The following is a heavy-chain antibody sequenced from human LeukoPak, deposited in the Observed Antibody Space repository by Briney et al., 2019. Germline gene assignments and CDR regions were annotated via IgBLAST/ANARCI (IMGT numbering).Heavy chain of an antibody. CDR1: GFTFSSYA. Sequence: GGSLRLSCAASGFTFSSYAMHWVRQAPGKGLEWVAVISYDGSNKYYADSVKGRFTISRDNSKNTLYLQMNSLRAEDTAVYYCARVSIPEMATGTDFDYWGQGTLVTVSS. D-gene: IGHD5-24*01. J-gene: IGHJ4*02. V-gene: IGHV3-30-3*01. CDR3: ARVSIPEMATGTDFDY. CDR2: ISYDGSNK.